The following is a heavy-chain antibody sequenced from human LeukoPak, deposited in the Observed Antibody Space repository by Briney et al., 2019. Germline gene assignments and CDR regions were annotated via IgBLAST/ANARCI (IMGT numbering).Heavy chain of an antibody. J-gene: IGHJ5*02. CDR3: ARDPWIQLWTTTRIHPFDDP. V-gene: IGHV1-8*01. Sequence: VASVKVSCKASGYTFTSYDINWVRQATGQGLEWMGWMNPNSGNTGYAQKFQGRVTMTRNTSISTAYMELSSLRSEDTAVYYCARDPWIQLWTTTRIHPFDDPWGQGTLVTVSS. CDR2: MNPNSGNT. D-gene: IGHD5-18*01. CDR1: GYTFTSYD.